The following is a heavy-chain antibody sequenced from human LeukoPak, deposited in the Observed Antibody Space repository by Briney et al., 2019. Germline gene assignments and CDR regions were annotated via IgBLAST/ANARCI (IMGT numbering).Heavy chain of an antibody. V-gene: IGHV1-18*01. CDR1: GYTFTSYG. CDR3: ARGQVQYRWASYFDY. J-gene: IGHJ4*02. Sequence: ASVKVSCKASGYTFTSYGISWVRQAPGQGLEWMGWISAYNGNTNYAQKLQGRGTMTTDTSTSTAYMELRSLRSDDTAVYYCARGQVQYRWASYFDYWGQGTLVTVSS. D-gene: IGHD4-11*01. CDR2: ISAYNGNT.